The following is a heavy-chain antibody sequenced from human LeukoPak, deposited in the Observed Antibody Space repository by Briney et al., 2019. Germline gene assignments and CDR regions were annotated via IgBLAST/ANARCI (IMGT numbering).Heavy chain of an antibody. J-gene: IGHJ6*03. CDR2: XXXXXXX. CDR1: GGSFSGYX. V-gene: IGHV4-34*01. CDR3: XXXXXGGGSGNYXRGHYYYYMDV. Sequence: SETLSLTCAVYGGSFSGYXXXXXXQXPGKXXXXXXXXXXXXXXNYNXSLKSRVXXSXXXSKNQFSLKLSSVTAADTAAYYCXXXXXGGGSGNYXRGHYYYYMDVWGKGTTVTVSS. D-gene: IGHD3-10*01.